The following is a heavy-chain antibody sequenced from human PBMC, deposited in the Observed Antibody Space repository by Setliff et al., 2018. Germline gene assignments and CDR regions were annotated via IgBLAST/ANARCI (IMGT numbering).Heavy chain of an antibody. D-gene: IGHD3-16*02. J-gene: IGHJ6*02. Sequence: LSLTCGGYGGSFSGYYWSWIRQPPGKGLEWIGEINHSGSTNYNPSLKSRVTISVGTSKNQFSLKLSSVTAADTAVYYCARGKVLYDYVWGSYRYEDYYYGMDVWGQGTTVTVSS. CDR2: INHSGST. CDR3: ARGKVLYDYVWGSYRYEDYYYGMDV. V-gene: IGHV4-34*01. CDR1: GGSFSGYY.